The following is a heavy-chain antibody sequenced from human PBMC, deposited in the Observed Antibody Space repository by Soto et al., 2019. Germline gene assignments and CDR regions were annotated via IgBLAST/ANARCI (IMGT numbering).Heavy chain of an antibody. CDR1: GFTFSSYG. V-gene: IGHV3-30*18. Sequence: GGSLRLSCAASGFTFSSYGMHWVRQAPGKGLEWVTIISYDGSYKYYADSVKGRFTISRDNSKNTLYLQMNSLRAEDTAVYFCAKDSLFGGVIPYYFDYWGQGTLVTVSS. CDR3: AKDSLFGGVIPYYFDY. D-gene: IGHD3-16*02. CDR2: ISYDGSYK. J-gene: IGHJ4*02.